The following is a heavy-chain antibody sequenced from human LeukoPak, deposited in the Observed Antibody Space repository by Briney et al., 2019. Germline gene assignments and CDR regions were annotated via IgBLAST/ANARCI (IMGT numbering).Heavy chain of an antibody. Sequence: GGSLRLSCAASGFTFSDYYMSWIRQAPGKGLEWVSYISSSGSTIYYADSVKGRFTISRDNAKNSLYLQMNSLRAEDTAVYYCARARYSSGWSNYYYYYMDVWGKGTTVTVSS. D-gene: IGHD6-19*01. CDR2: ISSSGSTI. CDR1: GFTFSDYY. J-gene: IGHJ6*03. V-gene: IGHV3-11*04. CDR3: ARARYSSGWSNYYYYYMDV.